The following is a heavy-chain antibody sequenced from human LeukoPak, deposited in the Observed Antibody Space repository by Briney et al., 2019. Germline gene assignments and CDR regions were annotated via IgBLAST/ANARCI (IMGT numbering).Heavy chain of an antibody. D-gene: IGHD2-15*01. J-gene: IGHJ3*02. CDR1: GFTFSSYS. Sequence: GGSLRLSCAASGFTFSSYSMNWVRQAPGKGLEWVSSISSSSSYIYYADSVKGRSTISRDNAKNSLYLQMNSLRAEDTAVYYCARDRGGYCSGGSCLDAFDIWGQGTMVTVSS. V-gene: IGHV3-21*01. CDR3: ARDRGGYCSGGSCLDAFDI. CDR2: ISSSSSYI.